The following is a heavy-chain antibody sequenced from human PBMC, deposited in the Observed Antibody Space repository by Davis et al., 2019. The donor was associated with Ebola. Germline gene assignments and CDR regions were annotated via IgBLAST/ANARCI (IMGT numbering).Heavy chain of an antibody. V-gene: IGHV1-8*01. D-gene: IGHD2-2*01. CDR3: ASYCSSTSCYEDYYYYYGMDV. Sequence: ASVKVSCKASGYTFTSYDINWVRQATGQGLEWMGWMNPNSGNTGYAQKFQGRVTMTRNTSISTAYMELSSLRSEDTAVYYCASYCSSTSCYEDYYYYYGMDVWGQGTTVTVSS. J-gene: IGHJ6*02. CDR2: MNPNSGNT. CDR1: GYTFTSYD.